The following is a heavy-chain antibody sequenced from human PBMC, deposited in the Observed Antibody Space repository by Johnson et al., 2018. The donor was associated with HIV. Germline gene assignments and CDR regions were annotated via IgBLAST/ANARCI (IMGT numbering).Heavy chain of an antibody. CDR3: ARDRAPVYSSSSTPFDALDI. CDR1: GFTVSSNY. V-gene: IGHV3-53*01. J-gene: IGHJ3*02. D-gene: IGHD6-6*01. Sequence: VQLVESGGGLIQPGGSLRLSCAASGFTVSSNYMSWVRQAPGKGLEWVSVIYSGGSTYYADSVKGRFTISSDNAKHTLYLQMNSLRAEDTAVYYCARDRAPVYSSSSTPFDALDIWGQGTVVSVSS. CDR2: IYSGGST.